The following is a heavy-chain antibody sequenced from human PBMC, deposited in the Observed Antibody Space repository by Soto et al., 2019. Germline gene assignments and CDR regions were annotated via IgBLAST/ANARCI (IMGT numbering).Heavy chain of an antibody. D-gene: IGHD6-6*01. J-gene: IGHJ5*02. CDR2: ISWNSGSI. Sequence: SGGSLRLSCAASGFTFSSYGMHWFRQAPGKGLEWVSGISWNSGSIGYADSVKGRFTISRDNAKNSLYLQMNSLRAEDTALYYCAKERYSSTSFDPWGQGTLVTVSS. CDR1: GFTFSSYG. V-gene: IGHV3-9*01. CDR3: AKERYSSTSFDP.